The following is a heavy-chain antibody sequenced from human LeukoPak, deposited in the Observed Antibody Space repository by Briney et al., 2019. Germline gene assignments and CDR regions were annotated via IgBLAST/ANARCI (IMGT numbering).Heavy chain of an antibody. CDR3: AKDWTIAAAGTGFDY. J-gene: IGHJ4*02. CDR1: GFTFSNYG. V-gene: IGHV3-30*02. CDR2: IRYDGSNK. Sequence: GGSLRLSCAASGFTFSNYGMHWVRQAPGKGLEWVAIIRYDGSNKYYADSVKGRFTISRDNSKNTLSLQMNSLRAEDTAVYYCAKDWTIAAAGTGFDYWGQGTLVTVSS. D-gene: IGHD6-13*01.